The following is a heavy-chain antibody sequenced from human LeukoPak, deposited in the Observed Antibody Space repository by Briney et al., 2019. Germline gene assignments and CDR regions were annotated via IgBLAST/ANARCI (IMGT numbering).Heavy chain of an antibody. CDR1: GFTFSSYS. V-gene: IGHV3-21*01. CDR2: ISSSSSYI. CDR3: ARESLGGGFDY. D-gene: IGHD1-26*01. J-gene: IGHJ4*02. Sequence: GGSLRLSCAASGFTFSSYSMNWVRQAPGKGLKWVSSISSSSSYIYYADSVKGRFTISRDNAKNSLYLQMNSLRAEDTAVYYCARESLGGGFDYWGQGTLVTVSS.